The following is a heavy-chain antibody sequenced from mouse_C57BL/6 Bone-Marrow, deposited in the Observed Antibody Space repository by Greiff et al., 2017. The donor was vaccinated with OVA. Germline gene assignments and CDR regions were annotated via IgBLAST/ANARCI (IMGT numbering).Heavy chain of an antibody. CDR3: TRDTTNYFDY. Sequence: QVQLKQSGAELVRPGASVTLSCTASGYTFTAYQMHWVKQTPVHGLEWIGAIDPETGGTAYNQKFKGKAILTADKSSSPAYMELRSLTSEDAAVDYYTRDTTNYFDYWGQGTTLTVAA. CDR2: IDPETGGT. V-gene: IGHV1-15*01. J-gene: IGHJ2*01. CDR1: GYTFTAYQ. D-gene: IGHD2-12*01.